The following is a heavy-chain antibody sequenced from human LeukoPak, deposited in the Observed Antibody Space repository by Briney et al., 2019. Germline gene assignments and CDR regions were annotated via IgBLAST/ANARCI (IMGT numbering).Heavy chain of an antibody. CDR1: GFSTSSNW. V-gene: IGHV3-7*04. Sequence: GGSLRLSCAASGFSTSSNWMTWVRQAPGKGLEWVANIKEDGNEMNYVDSVKGRFTISRDNAKNSLYLQMNSLRAEDTAIYYCTRVGYIDEGIDYWGQGTLVTVSS. CDR3: TRVGYIDEGIDY. J-gene: IGHJ4*02. D-gene: IGHD5-24*01. CDR2: IKEDGNEM.